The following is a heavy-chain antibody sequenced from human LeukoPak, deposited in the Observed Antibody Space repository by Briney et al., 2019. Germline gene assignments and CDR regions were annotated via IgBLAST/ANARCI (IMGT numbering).Heavy chain of an antibody. CDR1: GGSISSYY. CDR3: ARADYGGKGAFDP. V-gene: IGHV4-59*01. D-gene: IGHD4-23*01. CDR2: IYYSGST. J-gene: IGHJ5*02. Sequence: PSETLSPTCTVSGGSISSYYWSWIRQPPGKGLEWIGYIYYSGSTNYNPSLKSRVTISVDTSKNQFSLKLSSVTAADTAVYYCARADYGGKGAFDPWGQGTLVTVSS.